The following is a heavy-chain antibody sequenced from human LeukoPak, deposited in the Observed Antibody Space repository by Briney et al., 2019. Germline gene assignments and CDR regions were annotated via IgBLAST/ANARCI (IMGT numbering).Heavy chain of an antibody. V-gene: IGHV3-30*03. Sequence: GGSLRLSCAASGFTFSSYGMHWVRQAPGKGLEWVAVISYDGSHKYSADSVKGRFTISRDNSKNTLYLQMNSLRTEDTAVYFCSASGHLYGDYYGLDVWGHGTTVTVSS. D-gene: IGHD5-18*01. CDR1: GFTFSSYG. CDR3: SASGHLYGDYYGLDV. J-gene: IGHJ6*02. CDR2: ISYDGSHK.